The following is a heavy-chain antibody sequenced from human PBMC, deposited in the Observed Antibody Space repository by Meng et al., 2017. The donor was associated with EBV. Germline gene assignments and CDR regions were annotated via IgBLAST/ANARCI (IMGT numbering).Heavy chain of an antibody. CDR3: ARPFPSWQSPRLDPFGA. CDR2: VHYTGST. V-gene: IGHV4-39*01. Sequence: QVQLRESGPGQVKPSETLSLPCTVSGDSISSFYYWGWIRQPPGRGLEWIGSVHYTGSTYYSPSLKSRVTVSVDTSKNQFSLRLTSVTAADTAVYYCARPFPSWQSPRLDPFGAWGQGTLVTVSS. J-gene: IGHJ5*02. CDR1: GDSISSFYY. D-gene: IGHD6-19*01.